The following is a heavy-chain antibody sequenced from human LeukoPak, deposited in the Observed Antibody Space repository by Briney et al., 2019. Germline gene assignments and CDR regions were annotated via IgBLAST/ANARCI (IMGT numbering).Heavy chain of an antibody. D-gene: IGHD6-19*01. CDR2: ISYDGSNK. Sequence: PGGSLRLSCAASGFTFRSYAMHWVRQAPGKGLEWVAVISYDGSNKYYADSVKGRFTISRDNSKNTVYLQMNSLRAEDTAEYNCARDPRIAVAGNYYFDYWGQGTLVTVSS. CDR3: ARDPRIAVAGNYYFDY. V-gene: IGHV3-30-3*01. CDR1: GFTFRSYA. J-gene: IGHJ4*02.